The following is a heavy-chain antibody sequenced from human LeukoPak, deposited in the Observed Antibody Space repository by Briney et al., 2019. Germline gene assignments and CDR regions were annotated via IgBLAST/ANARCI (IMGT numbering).Heavy chain of an antibody. CDR3: ARVVYYGYTYGKYYFDY. Sequence: SETLSLTCTVSGSSISSYYWSWIRQPPGKGLEWIGYIYYSGSTNYNPSLKGHVTISIDTSKNQFSLKLSSVTAADTAMYYCARVVYYGYTYGKYYFDYWGQGTLVTVSS. D-gene: IGHD5-18*01. CDR1: GSSISSYY. CDR2: IYYSGST. V-gene: IGHV4-59*01. J-gene: IGHJ4*02.